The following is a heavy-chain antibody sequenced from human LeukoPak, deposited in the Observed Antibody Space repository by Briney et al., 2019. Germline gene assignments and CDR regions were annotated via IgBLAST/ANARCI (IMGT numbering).Heavy chain of an antibody. CDR2: IYHSGST. CDR1: GGSISSNGYY. J-gene: IGHJ6*03. V-gene: IGHV4-39*07. CDR3: ARVRNYVIYYYMDV. D-gene: IGHD4-11*01. Sequence: PSETLSLTCTVAGGSISSNGYYWAWFRQPPGKGLEWIGEIYHSGSTNYNPSLKSRVTIPVDKSKNQFSLKLSSVTAADTAVYYCARVRNYVIYYYMDVWGKGTTVTVSS.